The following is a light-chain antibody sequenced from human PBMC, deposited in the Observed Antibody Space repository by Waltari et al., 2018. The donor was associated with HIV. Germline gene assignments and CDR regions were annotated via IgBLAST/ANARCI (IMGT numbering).Light chain of an antibody. J-gene: IGLJ2*01. V-gene: IGLV2-8*01. CDR1: SSDGGGYHY. Sequence: QSALTQPPSASGSLGQSVTISCSGTSSDGGGYHYVSWYQQHPGKAPKRMIYEVSKRPSGVPNRFSGSKSVNTASLTVSGLQAEDEADYYCSSYAGSDIYVVFGGGTKLTVL. CDR3: SSYAGSDIYVV. CDR2: EVS.